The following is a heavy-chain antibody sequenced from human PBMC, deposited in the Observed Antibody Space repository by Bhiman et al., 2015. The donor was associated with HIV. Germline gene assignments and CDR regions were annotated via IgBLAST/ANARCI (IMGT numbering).Heavy chain of an antibody. D-gene: IGHD6-19*01. Sequence: VQLVESGGGVVQPGRSLRLSCAASGFTFSTYDMHWVRQGAGKGPEWVAGIGRAGDTYYPGSEKGRFTISRENAKNSLYLEMNSLRAGDTAVYYCARRRQGSASYSDAFDIWGQGTMVTVSS. CDR3: ARRRQGSASYSDAFDI. CDR1: GFTFSTYD. V-gene: IGHV3-13*01. J-gene: IGHJ3*02. CDR2: IGRAGDT.